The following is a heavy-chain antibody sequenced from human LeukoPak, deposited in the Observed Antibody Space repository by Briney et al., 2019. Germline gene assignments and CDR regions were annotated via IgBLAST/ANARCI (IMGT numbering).Heavy chain of an antibody. Sequence: GGSLRLSCVASGFTFSQYWMYWVRQVPGKGLEWVSRVNSDGSDTIYADSVKGRFTISRDNAKNTLFLQMNRLRAEDTAVYYCTRVQASWEILGGYSFDYWGQGILGTVSS. CDR1: GFTFSQYW. CDR2: VNSDGSDT. V-gene: IGHV3-74*01. D-gene: IGHD1-26*01. J-gene: IGHJ4*02. CDR3: TRVQASWEILGGYSFDY.